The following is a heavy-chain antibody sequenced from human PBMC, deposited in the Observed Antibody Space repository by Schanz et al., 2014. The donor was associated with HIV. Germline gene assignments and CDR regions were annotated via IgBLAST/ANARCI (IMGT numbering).Heavy chain of an antibody. J-gene: IGHJ4*02. V-gene: IGHV3-33*06. Sequence: QVQLVESGGGVVQPGRSLRLSCAASGFTFSSYGMHWVRQAPGKGLEWGAVIWYDGSNTYYGDSVKGRFTISRDNSKNTLYLQMNSLGAEDTAVYYCAKVAIHSGGWLPFDYWGQGTLVTVSS. CDR3: AKVAIHSGGWLPFDY. CDR1: GFTFSSYG. CDR2: IWYDGSNT. D-gene: IGHD6-19*01.